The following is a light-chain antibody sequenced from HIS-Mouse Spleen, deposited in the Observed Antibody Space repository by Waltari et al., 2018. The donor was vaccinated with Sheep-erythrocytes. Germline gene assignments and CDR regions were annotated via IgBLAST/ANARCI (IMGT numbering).Light chain of an antibody. CDR2: SNN. J-gene: IGLJ2*01. Sequence: QSVLTQPPSASGPPGPRVTISCSGSSSNIGSNTVNWYQHLPGTAPKLLIYSNNQRPSGVPDRFSGSKSGTSASLAISGLQSEDEADYYCAAWDDSLNGVVFGGGTKLTVL. CDR3: AAWDDSLNGVV. V-gene: IGLV1-44*01. CDR1: SSNIGSNT.